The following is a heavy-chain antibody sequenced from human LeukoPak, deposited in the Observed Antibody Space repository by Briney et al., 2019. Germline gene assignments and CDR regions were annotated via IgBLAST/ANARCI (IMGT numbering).Heavy chain of an antibody. D-gene: IGHD3-3*01. CDR1: EGTFSSYA. CDR2: IIPIFGTA. CDR3: AREKKIFGVVGYMDV. J-gene: IGHJ6*03. Sequence: PVKVSCKASEGTFSSYAISWVRQAPGQGLEWMGGIIPIFGTANYAQKFQGRVTITTDESTSTAYMELRSLRSEDTAVYYCAREKKIFGVVGYMDVWGKGTTVTVSS. V-gene: IGHV1-69*05.